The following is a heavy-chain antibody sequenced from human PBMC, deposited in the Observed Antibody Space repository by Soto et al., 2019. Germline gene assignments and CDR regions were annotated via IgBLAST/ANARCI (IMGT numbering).Heavy chain of an antibody. J-gene: IGHJ4*02. V-gene: IGHV3-72*01. CDR2: IRHRVYSYTT. D-gene: IGHD1-26*01. Sequence: EVQLVESGGGLVQPGGSLRLSCVASGFTFSDYYIDWVRQAPGKGLEWIGRIRHRVYSYTTEYAASVKGRFTVSRDDSKNSVYLDMNSLKAEDTAVYYCARDSANYYFDYWGQGTLVTVSS. CDR3: ARDSANYYFDY. CDR1: GFTFSDYY.